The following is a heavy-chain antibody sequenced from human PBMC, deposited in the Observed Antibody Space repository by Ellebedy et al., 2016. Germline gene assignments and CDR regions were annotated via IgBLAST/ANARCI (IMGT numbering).Heavy chain of an antibody. CDR1: GVSITGYY. Sequence: SETLSLXXTVSGVSITGYYWSWIRQPPEKGLEYVGFIYYSGSTNYNPSLKSRVTTSVDTSKNQFSLKLTSVTAADTAVYYCAGAGYWGRGKLVTVSA. CDR3: AGAGY. J-gene: IGHJ4*02. CDR2: IYYSGST. V-gene: IGHV4-59*08.